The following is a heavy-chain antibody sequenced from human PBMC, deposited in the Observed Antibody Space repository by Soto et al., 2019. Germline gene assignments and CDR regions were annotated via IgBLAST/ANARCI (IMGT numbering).Heavy chain of an antibody. CDR3: ARAGSSWFAPTYGMDV. V-gene: IGHV1-3*01. Sequence: QVQLVQSGAEVKKPGASVKVSCKASGYTFTSYAMHWVRQAPGQRLEWMGWINAGNGNTKYLQKFQGRVTITRDTSASTAYMELSSLRSEDTAVYYCARAGSSWFAPTYGMDVWGQGTTVTVSS. J-gene: IGHJ6*02. CDR1: GYTFTSYA. D-gene: IGHD6-13*01. CDR2: INAGNGNT.